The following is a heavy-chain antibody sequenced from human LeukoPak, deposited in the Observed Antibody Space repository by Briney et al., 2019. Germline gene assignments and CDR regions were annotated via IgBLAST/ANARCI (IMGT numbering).Heavy chain of an antibody. CDR3: ARDGRGYSGYVPGYYYYGMDV. D-gene: IGHD5-12*01. V-gene: IGHV3-33*01. CDR1: GFTFSSYG. J-gene: IGHJ6*02. CDR2: IWYDGSNK. Sequence: PGGSLRLSCAASGFTFSSYGMHWVRQAPGKGLEWVAVIWYDGSNKYYADSVKGRFTISRDNSKNTLYLQMNSLRAEDTAVYYCARDGRGYSGYVPGYYYYGMDVWGQGTTVTVSS.